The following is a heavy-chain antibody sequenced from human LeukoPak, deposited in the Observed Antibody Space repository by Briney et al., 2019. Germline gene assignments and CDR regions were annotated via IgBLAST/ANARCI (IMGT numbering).Heavy chain of an antibody. J-gene: IGHJ4*02. CDR2: INQGGSGK. Sequence: GGSLRLSCVAPGFPFSNYWMTWVRQAPGKGLEWVANINQGGSGKYYVDSVKGRFTISRDNAKNSPYLQINSLRAEDTAVYYCARGLAVRGLVTDYWGQGTLVTVSS. CDR3: ARGLAVRGLVTDY. D-gene: IGHD3-10*01. CDR1: GFPFSNYW. V-gene: IGHV3-7*03.